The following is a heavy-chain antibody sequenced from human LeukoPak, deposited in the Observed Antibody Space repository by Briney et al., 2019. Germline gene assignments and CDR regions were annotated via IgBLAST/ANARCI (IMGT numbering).Heavy chain of an antibody. J-gene: IGHJ6*02. D-gene: IGHD3-3*01. V-gene: IGHV3-30*04. CDR2: ISYDGSNK. Sequence: GGSLRLSCAASGFTFSSYAMHWVRQAPGKGLEWVAVISYDGSNKYYADSVKGRFTISRDNSKNTLYLQMNSLRAEDTAVYYCAKAYRLLSWYYYYGMDVWGQGTTVTVSS. CDR1: GFTFSSYA. CDR3: AKAYRLLSWYYYYGMDV.